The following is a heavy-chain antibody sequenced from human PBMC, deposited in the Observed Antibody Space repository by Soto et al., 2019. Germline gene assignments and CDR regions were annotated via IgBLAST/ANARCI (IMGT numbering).Heavy chain of an antibody. Sequence: SVKVSCKASGGTFSSYAISCVRQAPGQGLEWMGGIIPIFGTANYAQKFQGRVTITADESTSTAYMELSSLRSEDTAVYYCARRSIIAARGGYYYGMDVWGQGTTVTVSS. CDR2: IIPIFGTA. V-gene: IGHV1-69*13. CDR3: ARRSIIAARGGYYYGMDV. D-gene: IGHD6-6*01. CDR1: GGTFSSYA. J-gene: IGHJ6*02.